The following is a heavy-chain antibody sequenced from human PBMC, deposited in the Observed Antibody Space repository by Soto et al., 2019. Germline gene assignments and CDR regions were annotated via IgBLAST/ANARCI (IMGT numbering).Heavy chain of an antibody. CDR3: ARGGYSNYNYYGMDV. Sequence: SETLSLTCAVSGGSISSGGYSWSWIRQPPGKGLEWIGYIYHSGSTYYNPSLKSRVTISVDRSKNQFSLKLSSVTAADTAVYYCARGGYSNYNYYGMDVWGQGTTVTVSS. J-gene: IGHJ6*02. CDR1: GGSISSGGYS. CDR2: IYHSGST. V-gene: IGHV4-30-2*01. D-gene: IGHD4-4*01.